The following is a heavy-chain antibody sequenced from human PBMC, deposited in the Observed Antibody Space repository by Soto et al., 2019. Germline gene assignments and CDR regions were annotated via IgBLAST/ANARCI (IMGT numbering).Heavy chain of an antibody. Sequence: SGGSLRLSCAASGFTFSSYAMSWVRQAPGKGLEWVSAISGSGGSTYYADSVKGRFTISRDNAKNSLYLQMNSLRAEDTAVYYCARGLWFGDYDYYYGMDVWGQGTTVTVSS. CDR3: ARGLWFGDYDYYYGMDV. J-gene: IGHJ6*02. V-gene: IGHV3-23*01. D-gene: IGHD3-10*01. CDR1: GFTFSSYA. CDR2: ISGSGGST.